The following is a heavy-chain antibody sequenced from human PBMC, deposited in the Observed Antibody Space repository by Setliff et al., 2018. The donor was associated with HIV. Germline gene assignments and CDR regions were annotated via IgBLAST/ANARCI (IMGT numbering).Heavy chain of an antibody. CDR2: IYYSGST. D-gene: IGHD3-9*01. V-gene: IGHV4-38-2*02. CDR3: ARDLVGTIWGYDY. Sequence: PSETLSLTCAVSGYSISSGYYWGWIRQPPGKGLEWIGYIYYSGSTNYNPSLESRVSISVDTSKNQFSLRLTSVTAADTAVYYCARDLVGTIWGYDYWGQGTLVTVSS. CDR1: GYSISSGYY. J-gene: IGHJ4*02.